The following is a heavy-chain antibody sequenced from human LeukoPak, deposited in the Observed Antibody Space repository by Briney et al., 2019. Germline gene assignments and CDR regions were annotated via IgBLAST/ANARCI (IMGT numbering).Heavy chain of an antibody. J-gene: IGHJ2*01. CDR2: ISSSSSYI. D-gene: IGHD3-22*01. Sequence: GGSLRLSCAASGFTFSSYSMNWVRQAPGKGLEWVSSISSSSSYIYYADSVKGRFTISRDNAKNTLYLEMNSLRAEDTALYYCAKDAYYDSTGYAQGWYFDLWGRGTLVTVSS. V-gene: IGHV3-21*01. CDR3: AKDAYYDSTGYAQGWYFDL. CDR1: GFTFSSYS.